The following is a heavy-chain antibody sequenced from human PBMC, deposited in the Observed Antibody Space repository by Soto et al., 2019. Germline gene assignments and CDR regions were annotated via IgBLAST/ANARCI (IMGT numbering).Heavy chain of an antibody. D-gene: IGHD1-1*01. Sequence: TSETLSLTCTVSGASISGYYWSWIRKSAGKGLEWIGRIYATGTTDYNPSLKSRVMMSVDTSKKQFSLKLRSVTAADTAVYYCVRDGTKTLRDWFDPWGQGISVTLSS. CDR3: VRDGTKTLRDWFDP. CDR2: IYATGTT. CDR1: GASISGYY. J-gene: IGHJ5*02. V-gene: IGHV4-4*07.